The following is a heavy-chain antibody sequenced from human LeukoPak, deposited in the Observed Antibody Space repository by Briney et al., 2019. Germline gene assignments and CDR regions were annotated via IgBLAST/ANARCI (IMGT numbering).Heavy chain of an antibody. D-gene: IGHD3-3*01. CDR3: ASEGSITIP. CDR1: GGSFSGYY. CDR2: INHSGST. V-gene: IGHV4-34*01. J-gene: IGHJ5*02. Sequence: PSETLSLTCAVYGGSFSGYYWSWTRQPPGKGLEWIGEINHSGSTNYNPSLKSRVTILVDTSKNQFSLKLSSVTAADTAVYYCASEGSITIPWGQGTLVTVSS.